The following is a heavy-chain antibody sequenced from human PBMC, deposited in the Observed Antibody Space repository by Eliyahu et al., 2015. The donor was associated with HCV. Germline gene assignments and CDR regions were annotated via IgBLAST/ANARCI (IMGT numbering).Heavy chain of an antibody. D-gene: IGHD3-16*01. CDR2: XNHSGST. J-gene: IGHJ4*02. CDR1: GGSFSGYY. V-gene: IGHV4-34*01. CDR3: ARGRDWGLGSDY. Sequence: QVQLQQWGAGLLKPSETLSLTCAVYGGSFSGYYWSWIRQPPGKGLEWIGEXNHSGSTNYNPSLKSRVTISVDTSKNQFSLKLSSVTAADTAVYYCARGRDWGLGSDYWGQGTLVTVSS.